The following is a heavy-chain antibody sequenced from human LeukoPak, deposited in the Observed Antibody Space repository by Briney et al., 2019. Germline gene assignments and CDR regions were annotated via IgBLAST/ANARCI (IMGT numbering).Heavy chain of an antibody. D-gene: IGHD3-22*01. Sequence: PGGSLRLSCAASGFIFTNYGLVWVRQAPGKGLEWVSAISNDGGGTTYADFVKGRFSVSRDNSKNTLFLQMNSLRAEDTALYYCAKGSSGYFCDLWGQGTLVTDSS. V-gene: IGHV3-23*01. CDR2: ISNDGGGT. CDR1: GFIFTNYG. CDR3: AKGSSGYFCDL. J-gene: IGHJ5*02.